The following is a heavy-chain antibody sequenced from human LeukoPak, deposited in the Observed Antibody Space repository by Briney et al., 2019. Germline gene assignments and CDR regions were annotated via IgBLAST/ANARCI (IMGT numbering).Heavy chain of an antibody. V-gene: IGHV4-61*02. CDR2: FSTSGNT. Sequence: SETLSLTCTVSGASISSTSYFWTWIRQPAGKGLEWIGRFSTSGNTNYNPSLKSRVTISVDTSKNQFSLKLSSVTAADTAVYYCARLLVPAASNWFDPWGQGTLVTVSS. J-gene: IGHJ5*02. CDR1: GASISSTSYF. D-gene: IGHD2-2*01. CDR3: ARLLVPAASNWFDP.